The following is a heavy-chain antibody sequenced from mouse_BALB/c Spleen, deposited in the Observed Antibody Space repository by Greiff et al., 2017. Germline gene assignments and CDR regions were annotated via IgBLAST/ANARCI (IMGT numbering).Heavy chain of an antibody. D-gene: IGHD3-2*02. CDR3: AKEATGGRYFDV. CDR2: IWGGGST. J-gene: IGHJ1*01. Sequence: VKVVESGPGLVAPSQSLSITCSVSGFSLTDYGVSWIRQPPGKGLEWLGVIWGGGSTYYNSALKSRLSISKDNSKSQVFLKMNSLQTDDTAMYYCAKEATGGRYFDVWGAGTTVTVSS. V-gene: IGHV2-6-5*01. CDR1: GFSLTDYG.